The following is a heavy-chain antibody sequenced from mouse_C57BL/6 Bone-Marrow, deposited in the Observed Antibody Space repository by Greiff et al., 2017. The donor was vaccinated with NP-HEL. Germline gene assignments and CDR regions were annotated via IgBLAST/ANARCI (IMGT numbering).Heavy chain of an antibody. V-gene: IGHV2-6-1*01. D-gene: IGHD1-1*01. CDR1: GFSLTSYG. CDR3: ARHRHYGSSYYYAMDY. Sequence: QVQLKESGPGLVAPSQSLSITCTVSGFSLTSYGVHWVRQPPGKGLEWLVVIWSDGSTTYNSALKSRLSISKDNSKSQVFLKMNSLQTDDTAMYYCARHRHYGSSYYYAMDYWGQGTSVTVSS. J-gene: IGHJ4*01. CDR2: IWSDGST.